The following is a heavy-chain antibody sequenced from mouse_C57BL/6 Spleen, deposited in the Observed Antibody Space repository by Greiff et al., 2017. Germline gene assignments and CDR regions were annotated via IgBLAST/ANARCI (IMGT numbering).Heavy chain of an antibody. J-gene: IGHJ4*01. V-gene: IGHV1-64*01. CDR3: ARWGAVVATDAMDY. D-gene: IGHD1-1*01. Sequence: QVQLQQPGAELVKPGASVKLSCKASGYTFTSYWMHWVKQRPGQGLEWIGMIHPNSGSTNYNEKFKSKATLTVDKSSSTAYMQLSSLTSEDSAVYYCARWGAVVATDAMDYWGQGTSVTVSS. CDR2: IHPNSGST. CDR1: GYTFTSYW.